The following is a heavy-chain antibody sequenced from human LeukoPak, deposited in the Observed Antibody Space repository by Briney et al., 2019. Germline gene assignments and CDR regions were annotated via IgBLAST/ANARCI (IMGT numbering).Heavy chain of an antibody. D-gene: IGHD1-26*01. CDR3: TRVPSGSYYRGNYFDY. Sequence: SETLSLTCTVSGGSISSSSYYWSWIRQPAGKGLEWIGRIYTSGSTNYNPSLKSRVTISVDTSKNQFSLKLSSVTAADTAVYYCTRVPSGSYYRGNYFDYWGQGTLVTVSS. V-gene: IGHV4-61*02. CDR1: GGSISSSSYY. J-gene: IGHJ4*02. CDR2: IYTSGST.